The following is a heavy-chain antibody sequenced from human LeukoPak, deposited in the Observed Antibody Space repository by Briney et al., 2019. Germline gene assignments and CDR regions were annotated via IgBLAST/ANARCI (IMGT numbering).Heavy chain of an antibody. CDR1: GGSFSGYY. D-gene: IGHD3-16*01. V-gene: IGHV4-34*01. CDR2: INHSGST. J-gene: IGHJ4*02. Sequence: SETLSLTCAVYGGSFSGYYWSWIRQPPGKGLEWIGEINHSGSTNYNPSLKSRVTISVDTSKNQFSLKLSSVTAADTVVYYCAREAPAGVITHGGGKPSFFDYWGQGTLVTVSS. CDR3: AREAPAGVITHGGGKPSFFDY.